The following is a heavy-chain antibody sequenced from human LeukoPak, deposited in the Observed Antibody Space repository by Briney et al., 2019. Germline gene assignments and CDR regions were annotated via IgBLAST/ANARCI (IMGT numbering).Heavy chain of an antibody. CDR1: GFTFSSYS. D-gene: IGHD2-2*01. CDR2: ISSSSSYI. V-gene: IGHV3-21*01. Sequence: KPGGSLRLSCAGSGFTFSSYSMNWVRQAPGKGLEWVSSISSSSSYIYYADSVKGRFTISRDNAKNSLYLQMNSLRAEDTAVYYCARDPGYCSSTSCLGDAFDIWGQGTMVTVSS. J-gene: IGHJ3*02. CDR3: ARDPGYCSSTSCLGDAFDI.